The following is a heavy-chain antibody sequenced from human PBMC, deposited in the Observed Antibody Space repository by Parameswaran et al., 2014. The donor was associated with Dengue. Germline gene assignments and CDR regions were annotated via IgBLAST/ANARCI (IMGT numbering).Heavy chain of an antibody. CDR3: SLGGTTGYWYFDL. D-gene: IGHD4-23*01. V-gene: IGHV4-34*01. Sequence: PGKGLEWIGEINHSGSTNYNPSLKSRVTISVDTSKNQFSLKLSSVTAADTAVYYCSLGGTTGYWYFDLWGRGTLVTVSS. J-gene: IGHJ2*01. CDR2: INHSGST.